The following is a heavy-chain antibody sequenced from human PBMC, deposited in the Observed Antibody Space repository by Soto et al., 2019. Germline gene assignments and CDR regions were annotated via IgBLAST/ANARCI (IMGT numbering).Heavy chain of an antibody. D-gene: IGHD6-13*01. Sequence: QVQLVQSGAEVKKPGSSVKVSCKASGGTFSSYAISWVRQAPGQGLEWMGGIIPIFGTANYAQKFQGRVTITAVVSGSPAYMELRILSGEDAAAWYCARGSSSSGHGFDPGGEGALVTVSS. CDR3: ARGSSSSGHGFDP. V-gene: IGHV1-69*12. CDR1: GGTFSSYA. CDR2: IIPIFGTA. J-gene: IGHJ5*02.